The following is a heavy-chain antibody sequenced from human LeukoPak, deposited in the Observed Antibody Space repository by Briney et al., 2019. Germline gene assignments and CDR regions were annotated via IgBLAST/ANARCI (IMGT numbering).Heavy chain of an antibody. D-gene: IGHD3/OR15-3a*01. J-gene: IGHJ4*02. CDR3: ARARRMDTFDY. Sequence: PSETLSLTCTVSGGSISSSSYYWSWIRQPAGKGLEWIGRIYTSGSTNYTPSLKSRVTISIDTSKNHFSLKLSSVTAADTAVYYCARARRMDTFDYWGQGTLVTVSS. CDR2: IYTSGST. V-gene: IGHV4-61*02. CDR1: GGSISSSSYY.